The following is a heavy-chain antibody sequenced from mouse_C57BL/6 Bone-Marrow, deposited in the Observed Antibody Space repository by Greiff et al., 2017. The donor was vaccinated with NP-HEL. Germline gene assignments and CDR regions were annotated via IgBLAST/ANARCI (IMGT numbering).Heavy chain of an antibody. CDR1: GFNIKNTY. V-gene: IGHV14-3*01. J-gene: IGHJ2*01. D-gene: IGHD1-1*01. Sequence: EVQLQESVAELVRPGASVKLSCTASGFNIKNTYMHWVKQRPEKRLEWIGRIDPANGNTTYAPKFQGQVTITADTSSNTDYLQLSSLTSEDTSIEYCANPYGSSLYDLDYWGQGTTLTVSS. CDR3: ANPYGSSLYDLDY. CDR2: IDPANGNT.